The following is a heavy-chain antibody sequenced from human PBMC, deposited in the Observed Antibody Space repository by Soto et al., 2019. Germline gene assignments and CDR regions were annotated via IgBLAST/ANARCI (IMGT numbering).Heavy chain of an antibody. V-gene: IGHV3-53*01. J-gene: IGHJ3*02. CDR3: ATRLDPIREDALDI. Sequence: GGSLRLSCAAYGFTVSSNYMSWVRQAPGKGLEWVSVIYSRGNTYYADSVKGRFTISRDNPKNTLYLQMNSLRAEDTAVYYCATRLDPIREDALDIWGQGTMVTVSS. CDR1: GFTVSSNY. CDR2: IYSRGNT. D-gene: IGHD4-17*01.